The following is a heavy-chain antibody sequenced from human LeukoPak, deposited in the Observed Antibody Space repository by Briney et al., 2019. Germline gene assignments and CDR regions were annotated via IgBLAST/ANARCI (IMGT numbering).Heavy chain of an antibody. Sequence: GGSLRLSCTVSGFTVSINSMSWVRQAPGKGLEWVSFIYSGGSTHNSDSVKGRFTISRDNSKNTLYLQMNSLRAEDTAVYYCARRAGDYSHPYDYWGQGTLVTVSS. D-gene: IGHD3-22*01. J-gene: IGHJ4*02. CDR2: IYSGGST. CDR3: ARRAGDYSHPYDY. V-gene: IGHV3-53*01. CDR1: GFTVSINS.